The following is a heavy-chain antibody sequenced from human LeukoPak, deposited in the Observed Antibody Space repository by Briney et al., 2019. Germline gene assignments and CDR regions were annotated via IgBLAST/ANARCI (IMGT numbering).Heavy chain of an antibody. CDR3: ATDPDLYYGSGSYSY. CDR2: FDPEDGET. V-gene: IGHV1-24*01. D-gene: IGHD3-10*01. CDR1: GYTLTELS. J-gene: IGHJ4*02. Sequence: GASVKVSCKVSGYTLTELSMHWVRQAPGKGLEWMGGFDPEDGETIYAQKFQGRVTMTEDTSTDTAYMELSSLRSEDTAVYFCATDPDLYYGSGSYSYWGQGTLVTVSS.